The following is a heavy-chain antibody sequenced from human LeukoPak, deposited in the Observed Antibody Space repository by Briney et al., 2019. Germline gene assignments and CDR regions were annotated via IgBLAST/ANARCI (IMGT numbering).Heavy chain of an antibody. V-gene: IGHV1-69*13. CDR3: ARPGRQWEPYFFAY. CDR1: GGTFSSYA. Sequence: GASVKVSCKASGGTFSSYAISWVRQAPGQGLEWMGGIIPIFGTANYAQKFQGRVTITADESTSTAYMELSSLRSEDTAVYYCARPGRQWEPYFFAYWGQGTLVAVSS. CDR2: IIPIFGTA. D-gene: IGHD1-26*01. J-gene: IGHJ4*02.